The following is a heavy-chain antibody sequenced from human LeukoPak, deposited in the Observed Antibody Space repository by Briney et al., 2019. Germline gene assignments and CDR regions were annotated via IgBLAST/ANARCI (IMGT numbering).Heavy chain of an antibody. J-gene: IGHJ4*02. V-gene: IGHV3-23*01. CDR1: GFTFNHYA. Sequence: GGSLRLSCPASGFTFNHYAMSWLRQAPGKGLEWVSVFTDSVKGRFTISRDNAKNTLYLEMNSLRVEDTAAYYCAKRSSAAAGHFDSWGRGNLVSVSS. D-gene: IGHD6-13*01. CDR3: AKRSSAAAGHFDS. CDR2: F.